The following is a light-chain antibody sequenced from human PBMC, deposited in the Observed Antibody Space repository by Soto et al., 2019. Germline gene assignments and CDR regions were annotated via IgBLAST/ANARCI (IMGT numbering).Light chain of an antibody. J-gene: IGKJ1*01. CDR1: QSISTW. Sequence: DIQMTQSPSTLSGSVGDRVTMTCRASQSISTWLAWYQQKPGKAPKLLIYKASSLESGVPSRFSGSGSGTEFTLTISSLQPDDFATYYCQHYNSYSWTFGQGTKVDIK. CDR2: KAS. V-gene: IGKV1-5*03. CDR3: QHYNSYSWT.